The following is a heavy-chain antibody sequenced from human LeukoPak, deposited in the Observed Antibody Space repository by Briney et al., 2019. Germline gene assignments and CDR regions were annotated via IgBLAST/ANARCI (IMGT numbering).Heavy chain of an antibody. CDR2: IYYSGST. CDR1: GGSISSYY. J-gene: IGHJ4*02. D-gene: IGHD6-19*01. Sequence: SETLSLTCTVSGGSISSYYWSWIRQPPGKGLEWIGYIYYSGSTYYNPSLKSRVTISVDTSKNQFSLKLSSVTAADTAVYYCARVRGIAVSTVYFDYWGQGTLVTVSS. V-gene: IGHV4-59*08. CDR3: ARVRGIAVSTVYFDY.